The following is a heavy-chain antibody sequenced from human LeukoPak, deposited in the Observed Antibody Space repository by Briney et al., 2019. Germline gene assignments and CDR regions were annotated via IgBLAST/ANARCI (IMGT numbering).Heavy chain of an antibody. CDR2: INQDGSEK. CDR3: ARDGVAAGIYFDY. J-gene: IGHJ4*02. CDR1: GFTFSSHW. Sequence: SGGSLRLSCAVPGFTFSSHWMSWVRQAPGKGLEWVANINQDGSEKHYVDSVKGRFTISRDNAKNSLYLQMNSLRVEDTAVYYCARDGVAAGIYFDYWGQGTLVTVSS. D-gene: IGHD6-13*01. V-gene: IGHV3-7*01.